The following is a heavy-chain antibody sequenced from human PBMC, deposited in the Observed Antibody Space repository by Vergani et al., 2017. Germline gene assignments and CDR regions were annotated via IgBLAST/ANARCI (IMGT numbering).Heavy chain of an antibody. Sequence: EVQLLESGGDLVQPGGSLRLSCAASGFTFSSYAMSWVRQAPGKGLEWVSAISGSGGNTYYADSVKGRFTISRDNSKNTLDLQMNSLRAEDTAVYYWANRVAMGYWGQGTLVTVSS. CDR2: ISGSGGNT. CDR3: ANRVAMGY. D-gene: IGHD5-12*01. V-gene: IGHV3-23*01. CDR1: GFTFSSYA. J-gene: IGHJ4*02.